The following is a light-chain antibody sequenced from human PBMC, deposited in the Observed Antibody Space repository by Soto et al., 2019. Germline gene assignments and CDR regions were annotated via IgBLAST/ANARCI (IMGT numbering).Light chain of an antibody. CDR2: ATS. Sequence: GDRVTLTCRASQNINNYIAWYQQKPGQAPKLLIYATSTLHTGVPSRFSGSGFGTDFTLIINSLQPEDLATYYCQEIYSLPRAFGQGTKVEIK. CDR1: QNINNY. CDR3: QEIYSLPRA. J-gene: IGKJ1*01. V-gene: IGKV1-39*01.